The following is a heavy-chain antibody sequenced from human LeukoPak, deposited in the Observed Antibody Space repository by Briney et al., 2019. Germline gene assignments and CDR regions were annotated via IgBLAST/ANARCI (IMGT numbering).Heavy chain of an antibody. V-gene: IGHV1-18*01. D-gene: IGHD6-19*01. J-gene: IGHJ6*02. CDR1: GYTVTSYG. CDR2: ISAYNGNT. CDR3: ARDLHSSGWSNYYGMDV. Sequence: ASVKVSCKASGYTVTSYGISWVRQAPGQGHEWMGWISAYNGNTNYAQKLQGRVTMTTDTSTSTAYMELRSLRSDDTAVYYCARDLHSSGWSNYYGMDVWGQGTTVTVSS.